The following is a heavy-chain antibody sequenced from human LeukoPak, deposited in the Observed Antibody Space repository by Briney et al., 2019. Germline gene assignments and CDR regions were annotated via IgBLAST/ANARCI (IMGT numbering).Heavy chain of an antibody. CDR3: VRDGGYQLLVI. V-gene: IGHV1-3*01. Sequence: ASVKVSCKASGYTFTDYAVHWVRQAPGQSLEWMGYINGGNGKTEYSQKFQGRLTITRDISATTAYMELSSLRSEDTAVYYCVRDGGYQLLVIWGRGTLITVAS. CDR1: GYTFTDYA. CDR2: INGGNGKT. J-gene: IGHJ4*02. D-gene: IGHD2-2*01.